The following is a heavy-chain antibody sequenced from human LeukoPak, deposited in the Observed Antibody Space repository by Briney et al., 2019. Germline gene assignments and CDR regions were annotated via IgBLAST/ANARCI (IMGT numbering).Heavy chain of an antibody. CDR2: ITFSSSHI. CDR1: GFTFSGYV. D-gene: IGHD1-26*01. CDR3: AKEDSGSPGAFDI. Sequence: GGSLRLSCAASGFTFSGYVMTWVRQAPGKGLECVSSITFSSSHIYYADSVKGRFTISRDNSKNTLYLQMNSLRAEDTAVYYCAKEDSGSPGAFDIWGQGTMVTVSS. J-gene: IGHJ3*02. V-gene: IGHV3-21*01.